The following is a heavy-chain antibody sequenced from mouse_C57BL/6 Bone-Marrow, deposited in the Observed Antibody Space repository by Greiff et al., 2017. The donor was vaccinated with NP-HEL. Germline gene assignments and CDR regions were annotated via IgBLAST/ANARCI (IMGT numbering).Heavy chain of an antibody. J-gene: IGHJ1*03. D-gene: IGHD2-2*01. Sequence: QVQLQQSGAELVKPGASVKLSCKASGYTFTSYWMQWVKQRPGQGLEWIGEIDPSDSYTNYNQKFKGKATLTVDTSSSTAYMQLSSLTSEDSAVYYCARIGYDVWGTGTTVTVSS. CDR3: ARIGYDV. V-gene: IGHV1-50*01. CDR2: IDPSDSYT. CDR1: GYTFTSYW.